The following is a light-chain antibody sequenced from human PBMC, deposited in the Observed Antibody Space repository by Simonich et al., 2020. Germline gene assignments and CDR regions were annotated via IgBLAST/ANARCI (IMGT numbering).Light chain of an antibody. Sequence: EIVLTQSPGTLSLSQGERATLSCRASQSVSSSYLAWYQQKPGLAPRLLIYDASSRATGIPDRFSGSGSGTDFTLTISRLEPEDFAVYYCQQYGSSPKTFGQWTKLEIK. CDR2: DAS. V-gene: IGKV3-20*01. CDR1: QSVSSSY. CDR3: QQYGSSPKT. J-gene: IGKJ2*01.